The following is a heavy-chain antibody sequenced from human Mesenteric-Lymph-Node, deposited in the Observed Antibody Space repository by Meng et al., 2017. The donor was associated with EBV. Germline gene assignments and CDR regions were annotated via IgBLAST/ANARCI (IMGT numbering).Heavy chain of an antibody. CDR2: IYHSGST. CDR3: ARVAGSNYGSGSYYFDY. V-gene: IGHV4-30-2*01. Sequence: LHLQASAAGLVHAPTTLSLTCAVFGGSISSGGSSWSWIRQPPGKGLEWIGYIYHSGSTYYNPSLKSRVTISVDRSKNQFSLKLSSVTAADTAVYYCARVAGSNYGSGSYYFDYWGQGTLVTVSS. CDR1: GGSISSGGSS. J-gene: IGHJ4*02. D-gene: IGHD3-10*01.